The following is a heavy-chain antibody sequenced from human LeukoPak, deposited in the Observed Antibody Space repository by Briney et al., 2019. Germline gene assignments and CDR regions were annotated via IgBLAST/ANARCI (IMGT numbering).Heavy chain of an antibody. D-gene: IGHD1-26*01. V-gene: IGHV1-69*06. CDR3: ASRSRENWFDP. CDR2: IIPIFGTA. Sequence: SVKVSCKASGGTFSSYAISWVRQAPGQGLEWMGGIIPIFGTANYAQKFQGRVTITADTSTSTAYMELRSLRSDDTAVYYCASRSRENWFDPWGQGTLVTVSS. J-gene: IGHJ5*02. CDR1: GGTFSSYA.